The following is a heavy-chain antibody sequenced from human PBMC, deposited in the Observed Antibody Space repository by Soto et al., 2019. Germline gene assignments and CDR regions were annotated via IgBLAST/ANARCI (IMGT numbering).Heavy chain of an antibody. J-gene: IGHJ6*02. CDR1: GYTFTSYY. V-gene: IGHV1-46*03. Sequence: GSVQVSCKASGYTFTSYYMHWVRQAPGQGLEWMGIINPSGGSTSYAQKFQGRVTMTRDTSTSTVYMELSSLRSEDTAVYYSALTTLGTAREQYCSCGMAGCGQRSKVSV. CDR3: ALTTLGTAREQYCSCGMAG. D-gene: IGHD5-18*01. CDR2: INPSGGST.